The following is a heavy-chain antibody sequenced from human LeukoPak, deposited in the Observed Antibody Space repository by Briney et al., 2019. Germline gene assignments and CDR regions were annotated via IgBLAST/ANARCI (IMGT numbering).Heavy chain of an antibody. CDR3: ARVVFDILTGYYPAPLFDY. CDR1: GYTFTSYG. CDR2: ISTYNGNT. J-gene: IGHJ4*02. V-gene: IGHV1-18*01. D-gene: IGHD3-9*01. Sequence: ASVKVSCKASGYTFTSYGISWVRQAPGQGLEWLGWISTYNGNTHYAQKLQGRVTMTTDTSTTTAYMELRSLRSDDTAVYYCARVVFDILTGYYPAPLFDYWGQGTLVTVSS.